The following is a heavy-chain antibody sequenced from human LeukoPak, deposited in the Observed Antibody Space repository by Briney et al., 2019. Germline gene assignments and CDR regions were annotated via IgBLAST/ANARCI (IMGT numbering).Heavy chain of an antibody. D-gene: IGHD4-11*01. CDR2: IYTSGST. J-gene: IGHJ6*03. CDR3: ARGLTTAPAAYYYYYMDV. CDR1: GGSISSYY. V-gene: IGHV4-4*07. Sequence: SETLSLTCTVSGGSISSYYWSWIRQPAGKGLEWIGRIYTSGSTNYNPSLKSRVTMSVDTSKNQFSLRLSSVTAADTAVYYCARGLTTAPAAYYYYYMDVWGKGTTVTVSS.